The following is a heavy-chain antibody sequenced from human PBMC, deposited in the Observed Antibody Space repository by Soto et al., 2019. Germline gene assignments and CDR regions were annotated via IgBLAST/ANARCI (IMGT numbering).Heavy chain of an antibody. CDR1: GTSMSAHF. Sequence: SXTLSLTCTVSGTSMSAHFCSWMRQPPGKGLEWIGYGYYSGSTLYNPSLKSRVTISLDTSKNHFSLRLNSVTSADTAVYYCARGVYLSLVRTGWFDPWGQGTLVTVSS. CDR3: ARGVYLSLVRTGWFDP. D-gene: IGHD3-10*01. V-gene: IGHV4-59*11. CDR2: GYYSGST. J-gene: IGHJ5*02.